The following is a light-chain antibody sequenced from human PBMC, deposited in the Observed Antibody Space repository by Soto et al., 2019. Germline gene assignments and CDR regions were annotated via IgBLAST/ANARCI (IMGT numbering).Light chain of an antibody. CDR1: SSDIGAYDH. V-gene: IGLV2-14*01. Sequence: QSALTQPASASGSPGQSITISCSGTSSDIGAYDHVAWFQQFPGKTPKLMIYSVSNRPSGVSYRFSGSKSGNTASLTISGLQAEDEADYYCISYTVSRSSVFGTGTKLTVL. J-gene: IGLJ1*01. CDR2: SVS. CDR3: ISYTVSRSSV.